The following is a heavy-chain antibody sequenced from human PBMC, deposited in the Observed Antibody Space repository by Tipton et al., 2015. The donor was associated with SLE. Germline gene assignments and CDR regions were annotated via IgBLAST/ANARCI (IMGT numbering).Heavy chain of an antibody. CDR3: ARELASDIVVGRDGGNY. CDR1: QLTVSNNY. Sequence: GSLRLSCAASQLTVSNNYMSWVRQAPGKGLEWVSVVYDDGSTYYADSVKGRFAISRDSSKNTLYLQMNSLRGEDTAVYYCARELASDIVVGRDGGNYWGQGTLVTVSS. J-gene: IGHJ4*02. D-gene: IGHD2-15*01. V-gene: IGHV3-66*01. CDR2: VYDDGST.